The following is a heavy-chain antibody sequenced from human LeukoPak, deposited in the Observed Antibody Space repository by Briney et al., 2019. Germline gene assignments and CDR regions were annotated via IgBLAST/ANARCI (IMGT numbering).Heavy chain of an antibody. CDR1: GGTFSSYA. Sequence: ASVKVSCKASGGTFSSYAISWVRQAPGQGLEWMGRIIPILGIANYAQKFQGRVTITADKSTSTAYMELSSLRSEDTAVYYCARVGGSFRFDYWGQGTLVTVSS. J-gene: IGHJ4*02. V-gene: IGHV1-69*04. D-gene: IGHD1-26*01. CDR2: IIPILGIA. CDR3: ARVGGSFRFDY.